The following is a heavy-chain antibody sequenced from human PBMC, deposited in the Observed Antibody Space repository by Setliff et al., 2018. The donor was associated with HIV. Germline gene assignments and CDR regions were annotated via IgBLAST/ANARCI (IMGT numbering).Heavy chain of an antibody. V-gene: IGHV4-34*01. CDR2: INHSGST. Sequence: SETLSLTCAVYGGSFSGHSWTWVRQPPGKGLEWIGEINHSGSTNYNSSLKSRLALSVDVFKNQFSLKLSSVTAADTAVYYCARGDHRIISAAGSGWFDPWGQGTLVTVSS. CDR1: GGSFSGHS. CDR3: ARGDHRIISAAGSGWFDP. J-gene: IGHJ5*02. D-gene: IGHD6-13*01.